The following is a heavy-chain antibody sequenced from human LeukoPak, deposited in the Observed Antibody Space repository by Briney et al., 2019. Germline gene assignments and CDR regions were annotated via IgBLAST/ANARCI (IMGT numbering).Heavy chain of an antibody. Sequence: SVKVSCTASGGTFSSYAISWVRQAPGQGLEWMGGIIPIFGTANYAQKFQGRVTITADESTSTAYMELSSLRSEDTAVYYCARAVFTYYDSSGPDTVDAFDIWGQGTMVTVSS. CDR1: GGTFSSYA. V-gene: IGHV1-69*13. CDR2: IIPIFGTA. CDR3: ARAVFTYYDSSGPDTVDAFDI. J-gene: IGHJ3*02. D-gene: IGHD3-22*01.